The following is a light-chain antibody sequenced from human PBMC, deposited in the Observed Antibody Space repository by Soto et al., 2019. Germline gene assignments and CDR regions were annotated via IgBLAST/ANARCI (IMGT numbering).Light chain of an antibody. V-gene: IGLV1-40*01. Sequence: QSVLTQPPSVSGAPGQRVTIFCTGSNSNIGAGYDVHWYQLLPGTAPKLLIYANNNRPSGVPDRFSGSRSGTSASLAITGLQAEDEADYYCQSYDSSLSASVVFGGGTKLTVL. CDR1: NSNIGAGYD. J-gene: IGLJ2*01. CDR3: QSYDSSLSASVV. CDR2: ANN.